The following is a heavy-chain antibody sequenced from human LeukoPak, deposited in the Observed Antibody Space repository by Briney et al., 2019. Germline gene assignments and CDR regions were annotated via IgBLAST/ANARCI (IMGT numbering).Heavy chain of an antibody. CDR2: ISSGGMTI. CDR3: ARDDYDIVTGYYSMYSYGVDV. V-gene: IGHV3-48*03. Sequence: GGSLRFSCEASGFTFSSYEMNWVRQAPGKGLEWISYISSGGMTIYYADSVRGRFTVSRDNTKNSLFLQMNSLRAEDTAVYFCARDDYDIVTGYYSMYSYGVDVWGQGTAVTVSS. CDR1: GFTFSSYE. J-gene: IGHJ6*02. D-gene: IGHD3-9*01.